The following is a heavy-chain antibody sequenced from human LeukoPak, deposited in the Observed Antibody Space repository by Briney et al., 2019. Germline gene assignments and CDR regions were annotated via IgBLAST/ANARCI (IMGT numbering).Heavy chain of an antibody. Sequence: SETLSLTCTVPGGSISGYYWNWIRQPAGKGLEWIGRMHTSGSTNHNPSLKSRITMSVDRSKNQFSLKLSSVTAADTAVYYCVRDSGSGWYDYWGQGTLVTVSS. V-gene: IGHV4-4*07. D-gene: IGHD6-19*01. CDR1: GGSISGYY. CDR2: MHTSGST. CDR3: VRDSGSGWYDY. J-gene: IGHJ4*02.